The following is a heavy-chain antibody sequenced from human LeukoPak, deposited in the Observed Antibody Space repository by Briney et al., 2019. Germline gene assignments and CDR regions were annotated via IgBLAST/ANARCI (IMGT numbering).Heavy chain of an antibody. J-gene: IGHJ4*02. CDR2: IYYSGST. V-gene: IGHV4-59*01. CDR1: GGSISSYY. Sequence: SSETLSLTCTVSGGSISSYYWSWIRQPPGKGLEWIGYIYYSGSTNYNPSLKSRVTISVDTSKNQFYLKLSSVTAADTAVYYCASSMYSSSSPDYWGQGTLVTVSS. D-gene: IGHD6-6*01. CDR3: ASSMYSSSSPDY.